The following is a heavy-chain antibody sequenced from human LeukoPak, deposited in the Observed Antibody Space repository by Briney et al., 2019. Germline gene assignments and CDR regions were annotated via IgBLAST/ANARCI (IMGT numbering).Heavy chain of an antibody. CDR1: GFTFSSLW. V-gene: IGHV3-74*01. CDR3: ARDPHSYSGYDRFDY. D-gene: IGHD5-12*01. CDR2: INSDGTST. Sequence: PGGSLRLSCAASGFTFSSLWMHWVRQGPGKGLVWVSRINSDGTSTNYADSVKGRFTISRDNDKNTLYLQMNSLRAEDTAVYYCARDPHSYSGYDRFDYWGQGTLVTVSS. J-gene: IGHJ4*02.